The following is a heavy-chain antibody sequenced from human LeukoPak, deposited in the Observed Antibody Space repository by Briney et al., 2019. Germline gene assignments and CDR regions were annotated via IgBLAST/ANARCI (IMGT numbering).Heavy chain of an antibody. V-gene: IGHV1-18*01. D-gene: IGHD6-19*01. CDR1: GYTFTSYG. Sequence: ASVKVSCKASGYTFTSYGISWVRQAPGQGLEWMGWISAYNGNTNCAQKLQGRVTMTTDTSTSTAYMELRSLRSDDTAVYYCARVIAVAGIDWYFDYWGQGTLVTVSS. CDR3: ARVIAVAGIDWYFDY. CDR2: ISAYNGNT. J-gene: IGHJ4*02.